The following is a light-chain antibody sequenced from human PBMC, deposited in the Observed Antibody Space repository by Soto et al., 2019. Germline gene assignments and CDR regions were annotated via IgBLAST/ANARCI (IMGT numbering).Light chain of an antibody. J-gene: IGKJ4*01. CDR2: GAS. Sequence: DIQMTQSPSSVSASIGDTVTITCRASQYISTLLAWYQQKPGKAPKLLIYGASTLESGVPSRFSGRGSGTDFTLTISSLQPEDFATYFCQQADSFPLTFGGGTKVDIK. V-gene: IGKV1D-12*01. CDR1: QYISTL. CDR3: QQADSFPLT.